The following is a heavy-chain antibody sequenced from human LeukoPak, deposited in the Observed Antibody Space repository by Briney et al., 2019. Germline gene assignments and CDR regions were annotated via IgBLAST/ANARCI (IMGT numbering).Heavy chain of an antibody. D-gene: IGHD6-19*01. J-gene: IGHJ4*02. CDR1: GFTYSSYE. CDR3: ALLAVASDFDY. V-gene: IGHV3-48*03. Sequence: PGGSLRLSCAASGFTYSSYEMNWVRQATGKGLEWVANIGYSGRSIYYADSVKGRFTISRDNAKNSLYLQMNSLRVEDTAGYYCALLAVASDFDYWGQGALVTVSS. CDR2: IGYSGRSI.